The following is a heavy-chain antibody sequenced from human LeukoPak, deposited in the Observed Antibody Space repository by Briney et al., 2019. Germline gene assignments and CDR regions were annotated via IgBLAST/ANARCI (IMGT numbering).Heavy chain of an antibody. CDR1: GDSVSSNSAA. V-gene: IGHV6-1*01. D-gene: IGHD1-14*01. J-gene: IGHJ4*02. Sequence: SQTLSLTCAISGDSVSSNSAAWNWIRQSPSRGLECLGRTYYRSRWYVDYPVSVKGRITINPDTSRNQFSLQVNFVTPEVTAVYYGERDRGNGGTPPADWGQGTLVIVS. CDR2: TYYRSRWYV. CDR3: ERDRGNGGTPPAD.